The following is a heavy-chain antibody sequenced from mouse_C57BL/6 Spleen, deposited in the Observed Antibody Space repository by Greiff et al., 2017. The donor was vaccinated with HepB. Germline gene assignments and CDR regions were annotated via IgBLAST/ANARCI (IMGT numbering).Heavy chain of an antibody. Sequence: VQLQQPGAELVMPGASVKLSCKASGYTFTSYWMHWVKQRPGQGLEWIGEIDPSDSYTNYNQKFKGKSTLTVDKSSSTAYMQLSSLTSEDSAVYYCARARNGNFHFDYWGQGTTLTVSS. D-gene: IGHD2-1*01. CDR1: GYTFTSYW. J-gene: IGHJ2*01. CDR2: IDPSDSYT. CDR3: ARARNGNFHFDY. V-gene: IGHV1-69*01.